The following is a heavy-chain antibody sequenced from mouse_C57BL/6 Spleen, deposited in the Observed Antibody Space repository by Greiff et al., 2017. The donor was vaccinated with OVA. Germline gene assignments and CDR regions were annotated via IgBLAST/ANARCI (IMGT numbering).Heavy chain of an antibody. V-gene: IGHV1-72*01. Sequence: QVQLKQPGAELVKPGASVKLSCKASGYTFTSYWMHWVKQRPGRGLEWIGRIDPNSGGTKYNEKFKSKATLTVDKPSSTAYMQLSSLTSEDSAVYYCAREGAYYGNYGFWGQGTTLTVSS. D-gene: IGHD2-10*01. J-gene: IGHJ2*01. CDR3: AREGAYYGNYGF. CDR1: GYTFTSYW. CDR2: IDPNSGGT.